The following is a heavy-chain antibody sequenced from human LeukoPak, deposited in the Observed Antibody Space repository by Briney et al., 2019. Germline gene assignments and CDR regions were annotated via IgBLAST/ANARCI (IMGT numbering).Heavy chain of an antibody. D-gene: IGHD6-13*01. Sequence: PGGSLRLSCAASGFTFDDYAMHWVRQAPGKGLEWVSAISGSGGSTYYADSVKGRFTISRDNSKNTLYLQMNSLRAEDTAVYYCAKGLRIAAAGSTAAAYGMDVWGQGTTVTVSS. CDR1: GFTFDDYA. J-gene: IGHJ6*02. CDR3: AKGLRIAAAGSTAAAYGMDV. V-gene: IGHV3-23*01. CDR2: ISGSGGST.